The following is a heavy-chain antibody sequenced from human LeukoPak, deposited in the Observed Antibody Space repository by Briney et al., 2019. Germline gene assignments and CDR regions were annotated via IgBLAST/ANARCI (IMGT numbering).Heavy chain of an antibody. V-gene: IGHV3-33*01. D-gene: IGHD7-27*01. CDR3: ARDLVPNWDPMGFDY. Sequence: GGSLRLSCAASGFTFSSYGMHWVRQAPGKGLEWVAVIWYDGSNKYYADSVKGRFTISRDNSKNTLYLQMNSLRAEDAAVYYCARDLVPNWDPMGFDYWGQGTLVTVSS. J-gene: IGHJ4*02. CDR1: GFTFSSYG. CDR2: IWYDGSNK.